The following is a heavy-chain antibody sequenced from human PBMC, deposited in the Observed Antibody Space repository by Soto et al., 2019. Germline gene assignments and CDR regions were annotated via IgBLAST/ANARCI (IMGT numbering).Heavy chain of an antibody. CDR1: GFTFSSYA. D-gene: IGHD6-19*01. V-gene: IGHV3-23*01. Sequence: EVQLLESGGGLVQPGGSLRLSCAASGFTFSSYAMSWVRQAPGKGLEWVSAISGSGGSTYYADSVKGRFTISRDNSKDTLYLQMNSLRAEDTAVYYWAKEGEYSSGWDNCDYWGQGTLGTVSS. CDR2: ISGSGGST. J-gene: IGHJ4*02. CDR3: AKEGEYSSGWDNCDY.